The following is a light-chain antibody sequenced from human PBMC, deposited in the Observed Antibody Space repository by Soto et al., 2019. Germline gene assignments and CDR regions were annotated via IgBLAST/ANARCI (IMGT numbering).Light chain of an antibody. CDR2: EVS. Sequence: SGLTQPASVSGSPGQSISISCTGTSSDVGGYNYVSWYQQNPGKAPKLMIYEVSNRPSGVSHRFSGSKSGNTASLNISATQAADAFYYYCTSSAGSSYYVFGSGTKVT. CDR1: SSDVGGYNY. V-gene: IGLV2-14*01. CDR3: TSSAGSSYYV. J-gene: IGLJ1*01.